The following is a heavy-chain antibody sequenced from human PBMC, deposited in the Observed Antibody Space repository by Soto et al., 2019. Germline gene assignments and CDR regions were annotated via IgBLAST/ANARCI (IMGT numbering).Heavy chain of an antibody. Sequence: GASVKVSCKASGFNFRTTAVQWVRQARGQRLEWIGWIVVGSGNTNYAQNFHERVTITRDVSTSTAYMDVSRLRFEDTAVYYCAADPYYYDSSDYYSFDQWGQGSLVTVSS. V-gene: IGHV1-58*01. CDR3: AADPYYYDSSDYYSFDQ. CDR2: IVVGSGNT. CDR1: GFNFRTTA. D-gene: IGHD3-22*01. J-gene: IGHJ4*02.